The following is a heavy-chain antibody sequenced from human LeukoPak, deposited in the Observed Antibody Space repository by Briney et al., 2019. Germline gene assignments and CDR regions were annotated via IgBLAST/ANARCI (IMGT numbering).Heavy chain of an antibody. Sequence: ASVKVSCKASGYTFTNYGVSWVRQAPGQGLEWMGWISTYNGNTNYVQKLQGRVTMTTDTSTSTAYMELRSLRSNDTAVYYCARDIKRSRARWENLGFDPWGQGTLVTVSS. V-gene: IGHV1-18*01. CDR1: GYTFTNYG. D-gene: IGHD1-26*01. J-gene: IGHJ5*02. CDR3: ARDIKRSRARWENLGFDP. CDR2: ISTYNGNT.